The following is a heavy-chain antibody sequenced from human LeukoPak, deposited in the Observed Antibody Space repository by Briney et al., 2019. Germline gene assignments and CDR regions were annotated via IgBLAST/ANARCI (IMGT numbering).Heavy chain of an antibody. CDR1: GGSISGGSYF. Sequence: PSDTLSLTCAVAGGSISGGSYFWGWIRQPPGKGLEWIGSIYYSGNTYYNPSLKSRVTISVDTSKNQFSLKLSSVTAADTAVYYCVRLKEGIDYWGQGTLVTVSS. V-gene: IGHV4-39*01. J-gene: IGHJ4*02. CDR2: IYYSGNT. D-gene: IGHD3-10*01. CDR3: VRLKEGIDY.